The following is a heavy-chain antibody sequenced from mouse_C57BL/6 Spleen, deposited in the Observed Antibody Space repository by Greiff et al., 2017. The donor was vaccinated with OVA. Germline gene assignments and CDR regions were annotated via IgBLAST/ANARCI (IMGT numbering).Heavy chain of an antibody. V-gene: IGHV6-3*01. CDR3: TGGKLLQYYYAMDY. CDR1: GFTFSNYW. CDR2: IRLKSDNYAT. D-gene: IGHD2-12*01. Sequence: EVKLVESGGGLVQPGGSMKLSCVASGFTFSNYWMNWVRQSPEKGLEWVAQIRLKSDNYATHYAESVKGRFTISRDDSKSIVYLQMNNLRAEDTGIYYCTGGKLLQYYYAMDYWGQGTSVTVSS. J-gene: IGHJ4*01.